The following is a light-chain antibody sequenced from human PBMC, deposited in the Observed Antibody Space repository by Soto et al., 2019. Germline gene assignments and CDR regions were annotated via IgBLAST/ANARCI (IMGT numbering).Light chain of an antibody. CDR3: QQSNNWPCT. CDR1: QSVSDN. V-gene: IGKV3-15*01. CDR2: GAS. J-gene: IGKJ2*02. Sequence: EIVMTQAPAALSVSPGERVTLSCRASQSVSDNLAWYQQKPGQAPRLLIYGASTRATTTPASFSGRGSGTEITLTISSQQSEHFAVYFCQQSNNWPCTFGQGAKLDIK.